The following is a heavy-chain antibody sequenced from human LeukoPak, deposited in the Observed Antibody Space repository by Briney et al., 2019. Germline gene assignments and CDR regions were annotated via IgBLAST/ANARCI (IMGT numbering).Heavy chain of an antibody. Sequence: SETLSLTCTVSGGSISSYYWSWIRQPPGKGLEWIGYIYYRGSTNYNPSLKSRVTISVDTSKNQFSLKLSSVTAADTAVYYCARDLGYCSSTSCYLGWFDPWGQGTLVTVSS. D-gene: IGHD2-2*01. V-gene: IGHV4-59*01. J-gene: IGHJ5*02. CDR2: IYYRGST. CDR1: GGSISSYY. CDR3: ARDLGYCSSTSCYLGWFDP.